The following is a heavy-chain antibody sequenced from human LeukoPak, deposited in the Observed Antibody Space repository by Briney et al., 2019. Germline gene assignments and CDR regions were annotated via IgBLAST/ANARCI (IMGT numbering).Heavy chain of an antibody. D-gene: IGHD5-18*01. J-gene: IGHJ4*02. Sequence: PSXXLSLTCAVYGGSFSGYYWSWIRQPPGKGVEWIGEINHSGSTNYNPSLKRRVTISVETSKNQFSLNLSSVTAADTAVYYCTRGRAAMVPLWGQGTLVTVSS. V-gene: IGHV4-34*01. CDR2: INHSGST. CDR3: TRGRAAMVPL. CDR1: GGSFSGYY.